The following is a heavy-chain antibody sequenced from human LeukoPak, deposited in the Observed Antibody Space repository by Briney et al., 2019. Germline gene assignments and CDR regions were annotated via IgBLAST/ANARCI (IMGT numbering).Heavy chain of an antibody. CDR1: GFTFSSYA. V-gene: IGHV3-30*01. J-gene: IGHJ4*02. Sequence: GRSLRLSCAASGFTFSSYAMHWVRQAPGKGLEWVAVISYDGSNKYYADSVKGRFTISRDNSKNTLYLQMNSLRAEDTAVYYCARNIVGATTGFDYWGQGTLVTVSS. D-gene: IGHD1-26*01. CDR2: ISYDGSNK. CDR3: ARNIVGATTGFDY.